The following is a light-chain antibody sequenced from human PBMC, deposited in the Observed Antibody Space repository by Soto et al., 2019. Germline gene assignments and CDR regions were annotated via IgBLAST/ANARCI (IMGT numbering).Light chain of an antibody. Sequence: QSVLTQPPSASGSPGQSVTISCTGTSSDVGGYTYVSWYQQHPGKAPKLMIYEVTKRPSGVPDRFFGSRSGNTASLTISGLQAEDEVDYYCSSYAGNYIFVFGTGTKLTVL. V-gene: IGLV2-8*01. CDR1: SSDVGGYTY. J-gene: IGLJ1*01. CDR3: SSYAGNYIFV. CDR2: EVT.